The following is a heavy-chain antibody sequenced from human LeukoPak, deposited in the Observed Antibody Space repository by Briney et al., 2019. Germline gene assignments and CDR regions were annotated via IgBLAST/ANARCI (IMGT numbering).Heavy chain of an antibody. J-gene: IGHJ4*02. Sequence: PGGSLRLSCAASGFTFSSYEMNWVRQAPGKGLEWVSYISSSGSTIYYADSVKGRFTISRDNAKNSLYLQMNSLRAEDTAVYYGASLQRWLQTWGQGTLVTVSS. CDR3: ASLQRWLQT. D-gene: IGHD5-24*01. CDR2: ISSSGSTI. CDR1: GFTFSSYE. V-gene: IGHV3-48*03.